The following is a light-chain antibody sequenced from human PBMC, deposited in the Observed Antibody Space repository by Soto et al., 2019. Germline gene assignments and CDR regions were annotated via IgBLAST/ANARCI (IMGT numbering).Light chain of an antibody. Sequence: DIVMTQSPDSLAVSLGERATINCKSSQSVLYSSNNKNYLAWYQQKPGQPPKLLIYWASTRESGVPDRFSGSGSGTDFTLTISSLQAEDVAVYYCQQYYSTLWSFGVGTKVEIK. J-gene: IGKJ1*01. CDR3: QQYYSTLWS. CDR1: QSVLYSSNNKNY. V-gene: IGKV4-1*01. CDR2: WAS.